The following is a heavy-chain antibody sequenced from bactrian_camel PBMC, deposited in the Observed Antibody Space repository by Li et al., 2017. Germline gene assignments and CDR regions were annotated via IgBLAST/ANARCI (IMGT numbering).Heavy chain of an antibody. Sequence: DVQLVESGGASVQAGESLKLSCVSSGYIFSSCGWAWFRQAPGKEREGIATVEPNSGRTYYADSVKGRFTMSRDNAKSTLYLQLNSLKPEDTAMYYCAKNIGSAKRGERGQGTQVTVS. V-gene: IGHV3S40*01. CDR3: AKNIGSAKRGE. CDR2: VEPNSGRT. D-gene: IGHD1*01. CDR1: GYIFSSCG. J-gene: IGHJ4*01.